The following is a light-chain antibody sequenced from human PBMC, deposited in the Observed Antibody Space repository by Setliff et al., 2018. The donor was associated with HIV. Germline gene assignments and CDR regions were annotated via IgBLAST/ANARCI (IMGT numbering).Light chain of an antibody. CDR2: DVK. CDR1: SSDVGAFDY. J-gene: IGLJ1*01. CDR3: SSYSRISAPPFV. V-gene: IGLV2-14*03. Sequence: QSALTQPASVSGSPGQSITISCSGTSSDVGAFDYVAWYQHLPDKAPQVIIFDVKSRPSGVSNRFSGSKSGNTASLTISVLQAEDEGDYYCSSYSRISAPPFVFGGGTKDTVL.